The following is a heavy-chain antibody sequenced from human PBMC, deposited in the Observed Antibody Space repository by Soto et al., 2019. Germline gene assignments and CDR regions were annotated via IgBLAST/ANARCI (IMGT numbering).Heavy chain of an antibody. J-gene: IGHJ5*02. Sequence: PSETLSLTCTVSGDYFISSNYYWGWIRQPPGKGLEWIGNIYYGGSTNYNPSLKSRVTISVDTSKNQFSLKLSSVTAADTAVYYCAGATRGANWFDPWGQGTLVTVSS. CDR1: GDYFISSNYY. V-gene: IGHV4-39*07. D-gene: IGHD3-16*01. CDR2: IYYGGST. CDR3: AGATRGANWFDP.